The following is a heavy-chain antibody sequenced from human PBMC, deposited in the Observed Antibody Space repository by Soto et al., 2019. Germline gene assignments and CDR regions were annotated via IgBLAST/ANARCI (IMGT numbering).Heavy chain of an antibody. CDR1: GFTFSSYW. V-gene: IGHV3-74*01. CDR2: LNSDGTST. D-gene: IGHD3-16*01. CDR3: ARDRGGALDY. J-gene: IGHJ4*02. Sequence: EVQLVESGGGLVQPGGSLRLSCAASGFTFSSYWMHWVRQAPGKGLVWVSRLNSDGTSTRYADSVKGRFTMSRDNAKNTLYLQMNSLRAEDTAVYYCARDRGGALDYWGQGTLVTVSS.